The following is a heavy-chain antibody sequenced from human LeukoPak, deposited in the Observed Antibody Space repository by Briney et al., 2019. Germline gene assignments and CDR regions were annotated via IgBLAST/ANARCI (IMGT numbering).Heavy chain of an antibody. D-gene: IGHD6-19*01. Sequence: SQTLSLTCAISGDIVSSNSAAWNWIRQSPSRGLEWLGRTYYRSKWYNDYAVSVKSRITINPDTSKNQFSLQLNSVTPEDAAVYYCARDPQQWLGNTYYYYYGMDVWGQGTTVTVSS. CDR1: GDIVSSNSAA. CDR2: TYYRSKWYN. V-gene: IGHV6-1*01. J-gene: IGHJ6*02. CDR3: ARDPQQWLGNTYYYYYGMDV.